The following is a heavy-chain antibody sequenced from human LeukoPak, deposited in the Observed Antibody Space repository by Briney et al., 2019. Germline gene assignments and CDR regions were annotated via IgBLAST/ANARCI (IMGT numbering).Heavy chain of an antibody. CDR2: IKQDGSEK. Sequence: PGGFLRLSCAASGFTFSIYWMNWVRQAPGKGLEWVANIKQDGSEKYFVDSVKGRFTISRDNAKNSLNLQMDNLRADDAAVYYCARRGQDYNSSWYLNDYWGQGTLVTVSA. CDR3: ARRGQDYNSSWYLNDY. D-gene: IGHD6-13*01. V-gene: IGHV3-7*01. CDR1: GFTFSIYW. J-gene: IGHJ4*02.